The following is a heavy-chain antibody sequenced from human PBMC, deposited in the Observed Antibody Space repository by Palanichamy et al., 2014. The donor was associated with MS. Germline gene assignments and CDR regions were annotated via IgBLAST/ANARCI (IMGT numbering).Heavy chain of an antibody. CDR1: GGSISSYY. CDR2: IYYSGST. D-gene: IGHD3-22*01. V-gene: IGHV4-59*01. Sequence: QVQLQESGPGLVKPSETLSLTCTVSGGSISSYYWSWIRQPPGKGLEWIGYIYYSGSTNYNPSLKSRVTISVDTSKNQFSLKPSSVTAADTAVYYCARARYYYDSSGYYLYNFDYWGQGTLVTVSS. CDR3: ARARYYYDSSGYYLYNFDY. J-gene: IGHJ4*02.